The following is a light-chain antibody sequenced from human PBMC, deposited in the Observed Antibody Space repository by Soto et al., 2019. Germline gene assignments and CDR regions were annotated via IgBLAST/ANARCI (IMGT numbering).Light chain of an antibody. V-gene: IGKV1-5*03. Sequence: DTQMTQSPSTLSAYVGVRVTITCRASQSISSWLAWYQQKPGKAPKLLIYKASTLQSWVPSSFSGGGSGTEFTLTISSLQPDDFATYYCQQYDSYPLTFGGGTKVEIK. J-gene: IGKJ4*01. CDR3: QQYDSYPLT. CDR1: QSISSW. CDR2: KAS.